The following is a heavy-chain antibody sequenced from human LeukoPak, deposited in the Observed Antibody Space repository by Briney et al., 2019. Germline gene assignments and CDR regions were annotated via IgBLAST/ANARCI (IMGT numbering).Heavy chain of an antibody. CDR3: ARDKVTAVDYYFDY. CDR2: IYSGGST. D-gene: IGHD2-21*02. V-gene: IGHV3-66*01. Sequence: GGSLRLSCAASGFTVSSSYMTWVRQAPGKGLEWVSVIYSGGSTYYADSVKGRFTISRDNSKNTLYLQMNSLRAEDTAVYYCARDKVTAVDYYFDYWGQGTLVTVCS. J-gene: IGHJ4*02. CDR1: GFTVSSSY.